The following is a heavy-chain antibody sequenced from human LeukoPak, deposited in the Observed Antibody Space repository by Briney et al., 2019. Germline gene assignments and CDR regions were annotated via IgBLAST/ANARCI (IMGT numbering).Heavy chain of an antibody. CDR3: ARDADNCSSPSHCSLEFMGAYYFDY. J-gene: IGHJ4*02. V-gene: IGHV1-69*04. CDR2: IIPILGIA. D-gene: IGHD2-2*01. CDR1: VGTFSSYA. Sequence: ASVKVSCKASVGTFSSYAISWVRQAPGQGLEWMGRIIPILGIANYAQKFQGRVTITADKSTSTAYMELSSLRSEDTAVYYCARDADNCSSPSHCSLEFMGAYYFDYWGQGTLVTVSS.